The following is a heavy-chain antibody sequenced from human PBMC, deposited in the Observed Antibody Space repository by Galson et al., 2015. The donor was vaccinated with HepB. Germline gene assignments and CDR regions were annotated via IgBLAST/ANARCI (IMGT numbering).Heavy chain of an antibody. Sequence: SVKVSCKASGYTFTGYYMHWVRQAPGQGLEWMGRINPNSGGTNYAQKFQGRVTMTRDTSISTAYMELSRLRSDDTAVYYCAREGHDYGDSNWFDPWGQGTLVTVSS. CDR2: INPNSGGT. D-gene: IGHD4-17*01. CDR1: GYTFTGYY. CDR3: AREGHDYGDSNWFDP. V-gene: IGHV1-2*06. J-gene: IGHJ5*02.